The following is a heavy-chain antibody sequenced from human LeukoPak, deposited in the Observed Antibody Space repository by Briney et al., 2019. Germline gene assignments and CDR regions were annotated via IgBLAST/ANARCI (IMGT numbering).Heavy chain of an antibody. CDR1: GYTFTSYY. CDR2: INPSGGST. V-gene: IGHV1-2*02. D-gene: IGHD1-26*01. J-gene: IGHJ3*02. CDR3: ARGIVGATDVFDI. Sequence: ASVKVSCKASGYTFTSYYMHWVRQAPGQGLEWMGIINPSGGSTNYAQKFQGRVTMTRDTSISTAYMELSRLRSDDTAVYYCARGIVGATDVFDIWGQGTMVTVSS.